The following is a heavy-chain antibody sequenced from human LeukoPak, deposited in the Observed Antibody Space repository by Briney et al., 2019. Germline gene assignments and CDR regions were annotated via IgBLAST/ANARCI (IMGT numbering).Heavy chain of an antibody. J-gene: IGHJ6*03. Sequence: GGSLRLSCAASGFTFTNYDMNWVRQAPGKGLEWVSLIYSGSSTYYANSVKGRFTISRDNSKNTVYLQMNSLRAEDTAVYYCARAPYGNYHYYYMDVWGKGTTVTVSS. CDR3: ARAPYGNYHYYYMDV. D-gene: IGHD3-10*01. CDR2: IYSGSST. CDR1: GFTFTNYD. V-gene: IGHV3-53*01.